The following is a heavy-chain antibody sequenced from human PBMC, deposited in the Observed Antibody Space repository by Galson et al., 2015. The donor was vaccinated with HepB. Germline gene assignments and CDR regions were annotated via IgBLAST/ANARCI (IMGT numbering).Heavy chain of an antibody. J-gene: IGHJ4*02. Sequence: SLRLSCAASGFTFSYYAMSWVRQAPGKGLEWVSAITPSGDNTYSADSMKGRFTISRDHSKNTLFLQMNSLRADDTAIYFCAKVFPEKTSGWYRQALYYFDSWGQGTRVTVSS. D-gene: IGHD6-19*01. CDR1: GFTFSYYA. CDR2: ITPSGDNT. V-gene: IGHV3-23*01. CDR3: AKVFPEKTSGWYRQALYYFDS.